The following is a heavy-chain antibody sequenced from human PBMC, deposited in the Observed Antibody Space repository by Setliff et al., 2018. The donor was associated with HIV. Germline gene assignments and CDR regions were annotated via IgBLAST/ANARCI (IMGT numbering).Heavy chain of an antibody. J-gene: IGHJ5*02. V-gene: IGHV1-18*01. CDR2: ISAYNGNT. Sequence: GASVKVSCKASGYTFTSYGISWVRQAPGQGLEWMGWISAYNGNTNYAQKLQGRVTMTTDTSTSTAYMELRSLRSDDTAVYYCVRLSRDGYNGGGWFDPWGQGTLVTVSS. CDR3: VRLSRDGYNGGGWFDP. CDR1: GYTFTSYG. D-gene: IGHD2-21*01.